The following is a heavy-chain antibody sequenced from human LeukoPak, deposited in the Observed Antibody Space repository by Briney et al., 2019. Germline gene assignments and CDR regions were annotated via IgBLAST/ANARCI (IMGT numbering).Heavy chain of an antibody. CDR3: ARADYSSTWSHDYYYMDV. J-gene: IGHJ6*03. D-gene: IGHD6-13*01. V-gene: IGHV4-38-2*02. Sequence: PSETLSLTCTVSGYSISSGYFWGWIRQPPGKGLEWIGTIYHSGSTYYNASLESRVTISVDTSKNQFSLKLSSVTAADTAVYYCARADYSSTWSHDYYYMDVWGKGTTVTVSS. CDR2: IYHSGST. CDR1: GYSISSGYF.